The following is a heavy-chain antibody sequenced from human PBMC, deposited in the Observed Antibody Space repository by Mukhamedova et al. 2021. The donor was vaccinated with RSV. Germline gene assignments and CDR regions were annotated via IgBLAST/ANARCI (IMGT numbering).Heavy chain of an antibody. CDR3: ARDIAAAGLDYYYGMDV. V-gene: IGHV3-11*05. J-gene: IGHJ6*02. Sequence: GLEWVSYISSSSSYTNYADSVKGRFTISRDNAKNSLYLQMNSLRAEDTAVYYCARDIAAAGLDYYYGMDVWGQGTTVTGSS. CDR2: ISSSSSYT. D-gene: IGHD6-13*01.